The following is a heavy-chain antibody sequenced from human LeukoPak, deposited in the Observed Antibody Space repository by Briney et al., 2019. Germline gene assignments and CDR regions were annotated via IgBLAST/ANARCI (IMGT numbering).Heavy chain of an antibody. CDR1: GFTFSSYA. CDR3: ARDAYGDYYFDY. V-gene: IGHV3-23*01. J-gene: IGHJ4*02. CDR2: ISSSGGST. D-gene: IGHD4-17*01. Sequence: GGSLRLSCAASGFTFSSYAMSWVRQAPGKGLEWVSLISSSGGSTYYTDSVKGRFTISRDNSKNTLYLQMNSLRAEDTAVYYCARDAYGDYYFDYWGQGTLVTVSS.